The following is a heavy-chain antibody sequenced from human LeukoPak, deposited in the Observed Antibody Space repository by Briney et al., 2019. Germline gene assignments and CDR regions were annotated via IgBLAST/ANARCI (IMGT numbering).Heavy chain of an antibody. J-gene: IGHJ4*02. CDR1: GFTFSSYA. D-gene: IGHD2-15*01. V-gene: IGHV3-33*08. CDR2: IWYDGSNK. CDR3: AREGFYCSGGSCYLDY. Sequence: GGSLRLSCAASGFTFSSYAMSWVRQAPGKGLEWVAVIWYDGSNKYYADSVKGRFTISRDNSKNTLYLQMNSLRAEDTAVYYCAREGFYCSGGSCYLDYWGQGTLVTVSS.